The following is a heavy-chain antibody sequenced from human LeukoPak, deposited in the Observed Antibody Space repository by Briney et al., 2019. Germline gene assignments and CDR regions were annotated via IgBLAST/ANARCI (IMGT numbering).Heavy chain of an antibody. J-gene: IGHJ6*02. D-gene: IGHD4-23*01. CDR3: ARAEYGGNSRYHGMDV. Sequence: PGGSLRLSCAASGXTFSNYEMNWVRQAPGKGLEWVWDISGSGSSMHYADFVKGRFTISRDNDKKSVFLQMHSLRAEDTALYYCARAEYGGNSRYHGMDVWGRGTTVTVSS. V-gene: IGHV3-48*03. CDR1: GXTFSNYE. CDR2: ISGSGSSM.